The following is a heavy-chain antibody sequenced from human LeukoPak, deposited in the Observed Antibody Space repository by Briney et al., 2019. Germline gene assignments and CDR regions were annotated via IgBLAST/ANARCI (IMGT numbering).Heavy chain of an antibody. CDR1: GFTFDDYG. D-gene: IGHD6-6*01. CDR2: INWKGGST. J-gene: IGHJ4*02. Sequence: GGSLRLSCAASGFTFDDYGMNWVRQAPGKGLEWVFGINWKGGSTTYADSVRGRFTISRDNAKSSLYLEMNSLRAEDTALYHCARRPYSSSSHYFDYWGQGTLVTVPS. V-gene: IGHV3-20*01. CDR3: ARRPYSSSSHYFDY.